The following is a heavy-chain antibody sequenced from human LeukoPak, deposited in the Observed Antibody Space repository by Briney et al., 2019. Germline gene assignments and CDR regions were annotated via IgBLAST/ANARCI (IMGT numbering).Heavy chain of an antibody. J-gene: IGHJ4*02. Sequence: GASVNVSCMASGYSFTSFGLSWVRQAPGQGPEWMGWISAASGSTNYAQKFQDRVTMTTDTSTTTVYMELRSLRSDDTAVYYCAKEQEGTAIGGVFDYWGQGTVVTVPS. D-gene: IGHD2-21*02. CDR1: GYSFTSFG. CDR2: ISAASGST. CDR3: AKEQEGTAIGGVFDY. V-gene: IGHV1-18*01.